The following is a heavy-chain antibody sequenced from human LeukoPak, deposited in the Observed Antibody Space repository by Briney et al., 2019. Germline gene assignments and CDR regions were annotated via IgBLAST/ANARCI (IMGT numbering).Heavy chain of an antibody. D-gene: IGHD6-13*01. J-gene: IGHJ4*02. CDR3: AREGTIAAAGTVYFDY. V-gene: IGHV3-7*01. CDR1: GFTFSSYW. Sequence: GGSLRLSCAASGFTFSSYWMSWVRQAPGKGLEWVAKIKQDGSERYYVDSVKGRCTISRDNAKNSLYLQMNRRRAEDTAVYYCAREGTIAAAGTVYFDYWGQGTLVTVAS. CDR2: IKQDGSER.